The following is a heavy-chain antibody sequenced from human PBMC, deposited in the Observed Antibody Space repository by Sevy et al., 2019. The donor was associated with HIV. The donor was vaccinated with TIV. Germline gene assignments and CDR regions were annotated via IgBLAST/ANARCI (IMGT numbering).Heavy chain of an antibody. Sequence: GESLKISCAASGFTLSDYYMTWIRQAPGKGLEWLSYISSSGSTISYADSVKGRFTISRDNAKNSLYLQMNSLRAEETAVYYCARARGYSGYDWGNWFDPWGQGTLVTVSS. V-gene: IGHV3-11*04. D-gene: IGHD5-12*01. CDR2: ISSSGSTI. CDR3: ARARGYSGYDWGNWFDP. J-gene: IGHJ5*02. CDR1: GFTLSDYY.